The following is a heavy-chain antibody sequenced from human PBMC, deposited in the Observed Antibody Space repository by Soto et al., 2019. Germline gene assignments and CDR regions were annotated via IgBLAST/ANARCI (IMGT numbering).Heavy chain of an antibody. CDR2: IYHSGST. CDR1: GGSISSSNW. D-gene: IGHD3-9*01. Sequence: QVQLQESGPGLVKPSGTLSLTCAVSGGSISSSNWWRWVRQPPGKGLEWIGEIYHSGSTYYSPSLLCPVTISVDKSTAQFSLKLSSVTAADTAVYYCARGGEYSDFLAVRSIHYLDSWGQGSLVTVSS. CDR3: ARGGEYSDFLAVRSIHYLDS. V-gene: IGHV4-4*02. J-gene: IGHJ4*02.